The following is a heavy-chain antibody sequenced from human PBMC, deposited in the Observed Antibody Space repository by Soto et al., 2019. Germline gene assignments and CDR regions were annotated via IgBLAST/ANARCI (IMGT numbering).Heavy chain of an antibody. CDR3: ASQRFLEWFFGSYYYGMDV. CDR1: GFTFSSYA. Sequence: PGGSLRLSCAASGFTFSSYAMSWVRQAPGKGLEWVSAISGSGGSTYYADSVKGRFTISRDNSKNTLYLQMNSLRAEDTAVYYCASQRFLEWFFGSYYYGMDVWGQGTTVTVSS. CDR2: ISGSGGST. J-gene: IGHJ6*02. V-gene: IGHV3-23*01. D-gene: IGHD3-3*01.